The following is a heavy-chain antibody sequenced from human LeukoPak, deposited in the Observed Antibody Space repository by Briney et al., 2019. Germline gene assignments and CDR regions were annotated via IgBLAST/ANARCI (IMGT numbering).Heavy chain of an antibody. CDR1: GYTFTNYG. Sequence: ASVKVSCTTSGYTFTNYGLNWVRQAPGQGLEWMGWISTYNGDINYAQKLQGRVTMTTDTSTSTAYMELRSLRSDDTAVYYCARSFSVNAFDIWGQGTMVTVSS. CDR2: ISTYNGDI. J-gene: IGHJ3*02. D-gene: IGHD2/OR15-2a*01. CDR3: ARSFSVNAFDI. V-gene: IGHV1-18*01.